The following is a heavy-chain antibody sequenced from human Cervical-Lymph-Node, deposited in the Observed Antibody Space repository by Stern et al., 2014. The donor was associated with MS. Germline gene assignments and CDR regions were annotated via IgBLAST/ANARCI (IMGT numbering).Heavy chain of an antibody. CDR3: ARERGNTYGFDY. V-gene: IGHV1-69*01. J-gene: IGHJ4*02. Sequence: DQLVESGAEVRKHGSSVKVSCRASGVTINTYAVSWVRQAPGQGLEWMGAIVPVFDKSKNAQRFQERVTITADESTSTVYMELSGLTSEDTAVYYCARERGNTYGFDYWGQGTLVTVSS. D-gene: IGHD4-23*01. CDR2: IVPVFDKS. CDR1: GVTINTYA.